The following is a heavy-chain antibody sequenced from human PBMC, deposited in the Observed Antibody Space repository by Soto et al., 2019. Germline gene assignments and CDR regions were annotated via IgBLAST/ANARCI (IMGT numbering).Heavy chain of an antibody. CDR3: ARVKRQWLVRNYYYGMDV. CDR2: TYYRSKWYN. V-gene: IGHV6-1*01. CDR1: GDSVSSNSAA. D-gene: IGHD6-19*01. J-gene: IGHJ6*02. Sequence: QTLSLTCAISGDSVSSNSAAWNWIRQSPSRGLEWLGRTYYRSKWYNDYAVSVKSRITINPDTSKNQFSLQLNSVTPEDTAVYYCARVKRQWLVRNYYYGMDVWGQGTTVTVSS.